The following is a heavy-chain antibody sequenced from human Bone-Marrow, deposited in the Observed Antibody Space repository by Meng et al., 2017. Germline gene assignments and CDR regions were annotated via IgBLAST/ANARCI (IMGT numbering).Heavy chain of an antibody. D-gene: IGHD1-1*01. CDR2: ISWNSGSI. CDR1: GFTFDDYA. Sequence: LTGAASGFTFDDYAMHWVRQAPGKGLEWVSGISWNSGSIGYADSVKGRFTISRDNAKNSLYLQMNSLRAEDTALYYCAKQHWNDGYYYYGMDVWGQGTTVTVSS. J-gene: IGHJ6*02. CDR3: AKQHWNDGYYYYGMDV. V-gene: IGHV3-9*01.